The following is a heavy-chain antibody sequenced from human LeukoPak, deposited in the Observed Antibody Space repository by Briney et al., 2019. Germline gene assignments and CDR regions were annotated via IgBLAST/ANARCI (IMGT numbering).Heavy chain of an antibody. CDR1: GLTFSDYY. CDR3: ARRGSYFDY. J-gene: IGHJ4*02. Sequence: GGSLRHSCAASGLTFSDYYMSWIRQAPGKGLEWVSYISSSSSYTNYADSVKGRFTISRDNAKNSLYLQMNSLRAEDTAVYYCARRGSYFDYWGQGTLVTVSS. V-gene: IGHV3-11*06. CDR2: ISSSSSYT. D-gene: IGHD3-16*01.